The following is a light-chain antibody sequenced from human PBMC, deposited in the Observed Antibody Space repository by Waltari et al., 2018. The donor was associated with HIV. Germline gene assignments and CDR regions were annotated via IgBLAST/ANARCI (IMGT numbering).Light chain of an antibody. CDR2: GAS. J-gene: IGKJ1*01. V-gene: IGKV3-15*01. Sequence: VMTQSPATLSVSPGGSATISCRTSDSSGNNVIWYQQRPGQAPRVLIYGASTRAPGIPGRITGSGSGTEFTLTINNLQPEDTAVYYCHQHNYSPRSFGQGTRVDLK. CDR1: DSSGNN. CDR3: HQHNYSPRS.